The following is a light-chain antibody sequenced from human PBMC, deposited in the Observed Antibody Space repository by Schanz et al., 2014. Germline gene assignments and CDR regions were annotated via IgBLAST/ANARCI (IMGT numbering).Light chain of an antibody. CDR1: QSVASN. Sequence: EIVMTQSPATLSVSPGERATLSCRASQSVASNLAWYQQKPGQAPRLLIYAASTRATGIPARFSGSGSGPEFTLTISSLQSEDLATYYCQQYNSYSWTFGQGTKVEIK. V-gene: IGKV3-15*01. CDR3: QQYNSYSWT. J-gene: IGKJ1*01. CDR2: AAS.